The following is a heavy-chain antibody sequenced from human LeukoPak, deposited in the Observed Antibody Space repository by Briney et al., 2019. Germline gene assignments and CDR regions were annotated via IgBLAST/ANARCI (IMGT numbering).Heavy chain of an antibody. V-gene: IGHV3-74*01. D-gene: IGHD3-3*01. CDR2: IKNDGGIT. Sequence: PGGSLRLSCAASGFIFSGYWMHWVRQAPGKGLVWLSRIKNDGGITSYADSVKGRFTISRDNAKNTLYLQVNSLRVEDTAVYYCTKSDWFDPWGQGTLVTVSS. CDR1: GFIFSGYW. CDR3: TKSDWFDP. J-gene: IGHJ5*02.